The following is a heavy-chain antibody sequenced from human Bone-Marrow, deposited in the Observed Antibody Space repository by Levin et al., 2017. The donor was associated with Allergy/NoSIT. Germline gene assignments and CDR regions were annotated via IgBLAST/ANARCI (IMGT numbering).Heavy chain of an antibody. Sequence: GGSLRLSCAASQFIFDDHGMSWVRQAPGKGLEWVSGITWNSGTTGYADSVKGRFTMSRDNAKNTLYLQMNSLRVEDTALYYCARVGNYAVVADAFDLWGQGTMVTVSS. CDR3: ARVGNYAVVADAFDL. V-gene: IGHV3-20*04. CDR1: QFIFDDHG. CDR2: ITWNSGTT. D-gene: IGHD1-7*01. J-gene: IGHJ3*01.